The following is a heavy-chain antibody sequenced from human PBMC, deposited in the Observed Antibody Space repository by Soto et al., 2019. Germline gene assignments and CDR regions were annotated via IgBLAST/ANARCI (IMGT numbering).Heavy chain of an antibody. CDR1: GGSFSGYY. CDR3: ARGGRYFGYSRFWYFDL. J-gene: IGHJ2*01. D-gene: IGHD3-9*01. CDR2: INHSGST. V-gene: IGHV4-34*01. Sequence: QVQLQQWGAGLLKPSETLSLTCAVYGGSFSGYYWSWIRQPPGKGLEWIGEINHSGSTNYNPSLKSRVTISGDTSKNQFSLKLSSVTAADTAVYYCARGGRYFGYSRFWYFDLWGRGTLVTVSS.